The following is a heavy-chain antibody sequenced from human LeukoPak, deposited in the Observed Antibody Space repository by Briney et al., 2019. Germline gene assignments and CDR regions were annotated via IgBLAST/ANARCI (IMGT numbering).Heavy chain of an antibody. CDR1: GGSINSYY. V-gene: IGHV4-4*07. CDR2: IYSNGNT. Sequence: PSETLSLTCIVSGGSINSYYWSWIRQPAGKGLEWIGRIYSNGNTNYNPSLKSRVTMSVDTSKNQFSLKLSSVTAADTALYYCARDFYDSSGYHYSFDYWGQGTLVTVSS. CDR3: ARDFYDSSGYHYSFDY. D-gene: IGHD3-22*01. J-gene: IGHJ4*02.